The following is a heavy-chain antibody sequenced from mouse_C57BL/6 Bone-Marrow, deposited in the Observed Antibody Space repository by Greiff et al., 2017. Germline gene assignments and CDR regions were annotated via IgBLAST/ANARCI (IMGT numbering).Heavy chain of an antibody. D-gene: IGHD2-2*01. CDR1: GFSLTSYG. V-gene: IGHV2-2*01. Sequence: VKVVESGPGLVQPSQSLSITCTVSGFSLTSYGVHWVRQSPGKGLEWLGVIWSGGSTDYNAAFISRLSISKDNSKSQVFFKMNSLQADDTAIYXCARNGYGRGDYWGQGTSVTVSS. CDR2: IWSGGST. J-gene: IGHJ4*01. CDR3: ARNGYGRGDY.